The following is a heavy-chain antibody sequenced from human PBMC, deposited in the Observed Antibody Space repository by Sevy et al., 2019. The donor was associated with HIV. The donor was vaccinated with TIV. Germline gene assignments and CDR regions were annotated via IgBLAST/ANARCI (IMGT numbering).Heavy chain of an antibody. D-gene: IGHD3-22*01. CDR1: GYSFTSYL. Sequence: GETLKISCKGSGYSFTSYLIGWVRQMPGKGLEWMGIIYPSDSDTRYSPSFQGQVTISADKSISTAYLQWSSLKASDTAMYYCASYHYDRSGYYFDYWGQGTLVTVSS. CDR3: ASYHYDRSGYYFDY. CDR2: IYPSDSDT. V-gene: IGHV5-51*01. J-gene: IGHJ4*02.